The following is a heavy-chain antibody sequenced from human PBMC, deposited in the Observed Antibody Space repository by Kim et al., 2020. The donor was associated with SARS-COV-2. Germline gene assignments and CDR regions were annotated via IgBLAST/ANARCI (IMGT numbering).Heavy chain of an antibody. D-gene: IGHD2-2*01. J-gene: IGHJ4*01. CDR2: IYCGGND. CDR3: SREADPSGAHAGYFDY. Sequence: GGSLRLSCTASGFTVGSNSMNWVRQAPGQGLEWVSVIYCGGNDLYAESVKGRLTISRDYSTNTLHFQMNRLRVEETAVYYCSREADPSGAHAGYFDYWC. V-gene: IGHV3-66*01. CDR1: GFTVGSNS.